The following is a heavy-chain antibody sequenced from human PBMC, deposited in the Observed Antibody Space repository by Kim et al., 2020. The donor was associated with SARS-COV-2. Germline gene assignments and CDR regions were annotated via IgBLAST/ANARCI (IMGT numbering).Heavy chain of an antibody. J-gene: IGHJ6*02. CDR1: GYTFTSYA. CDR3: AVLLWFGELSQYGMDV. D-gene: IGHD3-10*01. Sequence: ASVKVSCKASGYTFTSYAMNWVRQAPGQGLEWMGWINTNTGNPTYAQGFTGRFVFSLDTSVSTAYLQFSSLKAEDTAVYYCAVLLWFGELSQYGMDVWGQGTTVTVSS. CDR2: INTNTGNP. V-gene: IGHV7-4-1*02.